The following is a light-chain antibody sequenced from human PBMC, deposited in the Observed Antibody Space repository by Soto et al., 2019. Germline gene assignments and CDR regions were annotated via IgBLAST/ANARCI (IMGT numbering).Light chain of an antibody. CDR3: HQYGSSLPYT. V-gene: IGKV3-20*01. Sequence: DIVLTQSPGTLSLSPGERATLSCRASQSFSSGYLAWYQQKPGQAPRLLIYGASTRATDIPDRFSGSESGTEFTLTLSRLEPEDFAVYYCHQYGSSLPYTFRQGTKLEI. CDR2: GAS. CDR1: QSFSSGY. J-gene: IGKJ2*01.